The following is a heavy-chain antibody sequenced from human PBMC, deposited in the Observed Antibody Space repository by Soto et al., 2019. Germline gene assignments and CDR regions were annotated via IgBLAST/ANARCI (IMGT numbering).Heavy chain of an antibody. CDR3: ATTRYCTKGVCYHYYYYGMDV. Sequence: QVQLVQSGAEVKKPGSSVKVSCKASGGTFSSYAISWVRQAPGQGLEWMGGIIPIFGTANYAQKFQGRVTITADESTSTAYMELSSLRSEDTAVYYCATTRYCTKGVCYHYYYYGMDVWGQGTTVTVSS. CDR1: GGTFSSYA. V-gene: IGHV1-69*01. J-gene: IGHJ6*02. D-gene: IGHD2-8*01. CDR2: IIPIFGTA.